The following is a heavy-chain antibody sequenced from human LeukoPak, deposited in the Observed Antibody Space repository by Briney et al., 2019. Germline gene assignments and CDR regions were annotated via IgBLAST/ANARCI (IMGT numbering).Heavy chain of an antibody. V-gene: IGHV3-48*02. CDR2: ISSSSSTI. CDR3: ARGGVAGTYYYYGMDV. J-gene: IGHJ6*02. Sequence: GGSLRLSCAASGFTFSSYAMHWVRQAPGKGLEWVSYISSSSSTIYYADSVKGRFTISRDNAKNSLYLQMNSLRDEDTAVYYCARGGVAGTYYYYGMDVWGQGTTVTVSS. D-gene: IGHD6-19*01. CDR1: GFTFSSYA.